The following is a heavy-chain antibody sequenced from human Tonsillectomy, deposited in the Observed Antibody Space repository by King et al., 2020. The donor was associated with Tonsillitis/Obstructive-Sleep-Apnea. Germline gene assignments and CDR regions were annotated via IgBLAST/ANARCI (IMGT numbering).Heavy chain of an antibody. D-gene: IGHD2-2*01. J-gene: IGHJ4*01. CDR3: ARDTSSWFRADY. Sequence: VQLVESGGGLVQPGGSLRLSCAASGFSVSRDYMSWVRQAPGTGLEWVSVIYSVGSTFYADSVKGRFTISRDDSKNTLYLQMDSLRAEDTAVYYCARDTSSWFRADYWGHGTLVTVAS. CDR1: GFSVSRDY. CDR2: IYSVGST. V-gene: IGHV3-66*01.